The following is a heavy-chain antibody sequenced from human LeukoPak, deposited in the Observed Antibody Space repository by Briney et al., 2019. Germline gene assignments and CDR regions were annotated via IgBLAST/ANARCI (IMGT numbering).Heavy chain of an antibody. V-gene: IGHV3-66*01. Sequence: QPGGSLRLSCAASGFTVSSNYMSWVRQAPGKGLEWVSVIYSGGSTYYADSVKGRFTISRDNSKNTLYLQMNSLRAEDTAVYYCARDLYYDSIVGGMETDYWGQGTLVTVSS. CDR3: ARDLYYDSIVGGMETDY. J-gene: IGHJ4*02. CDR1: GFTVSSNY. D-gene: IGHD3-22*01. CDR2: IYSGGST.